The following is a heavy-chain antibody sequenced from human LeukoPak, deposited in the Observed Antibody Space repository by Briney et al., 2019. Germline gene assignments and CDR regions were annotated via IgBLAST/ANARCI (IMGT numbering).Heavy chain of an antibody. CDR1: GGSISSYY. V-gene: IGHV4-59*01. Sequence: PSETLSLTCTVSGGSISSYYWSWIRQPPGKGLQWIGYIHYSGSTNYNPSLKSRVTISVNMSKNQFSLRLSSVTAADTAVYYCARRVPLLRYFDWLTPQRGKFDYWGQGTLVTVSS. CDR3: ARRVPLLRYFDWLTPQRGKFDY. J-gene: IGHJ4*02. D-gene: IGHD3-9*01. CDR2: IHYSGST.